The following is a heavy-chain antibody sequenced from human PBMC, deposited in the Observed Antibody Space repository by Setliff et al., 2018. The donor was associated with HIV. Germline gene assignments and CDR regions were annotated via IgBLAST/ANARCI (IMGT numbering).Heavy chain of an antibody. D-gene: IGHD2-2*01. CDR1: GFPFSSFG. CDR2: ISSLSEYR. J-gene: IGHJ4*02. V-gene: IGHV3-21*06. Sequence: GGSLRLSCTASGFPFSSFGMNWVRRAPGRGLEWVSSISSLSEYRYYADSVKGRFTISRDNGKDSVFLQMNSLRAEDTAVYYCARRAYCSSTTCFDNWGQGTLVTVSS. CDR3: ARRAYCSSTTCFDN.